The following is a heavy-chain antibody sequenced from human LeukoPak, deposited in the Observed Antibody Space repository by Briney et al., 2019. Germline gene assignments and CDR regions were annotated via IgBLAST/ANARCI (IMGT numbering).Heavy chain of an antibody. CDR3: ARTRYCSSTSCYPGYYYYMDV. D-gene: IGHD2-2*01. Sequence: GASVKVSCKASGYTFTSYGISWGRQAPGQGREWMGGIRAYNGKTNYAQKLQARVTMTTDTSTSTAYMELRSLRSDDTAVYYCARTRYCSSTSCYPGYYYYMDVWGKGTTVTVSS. CDR1: GYTFTSYG. J-gene: IGHJ6*03. V-gene: IGHV1-18*01. CDR2: IRAYNGKT.